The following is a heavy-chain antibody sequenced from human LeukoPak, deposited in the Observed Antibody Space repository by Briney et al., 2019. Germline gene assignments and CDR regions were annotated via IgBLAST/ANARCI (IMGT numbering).Heavy chain of an antibody. Sequence: GGSLRLSCAASGFTFSSYGMHWVRQAPGRGLEWVAVISYDGGNKYYPDSVKGRFTISRDNSKNTLYLQMNSLRAEDTAVYYCAKADGRSYFDWLSNFDYWGQGTLVTVSS. CDR2: ISYDGGNK. D-gene: IGHD3-9*01. CDR3: AKADGRSYFDWLSNFDY. CDR1: GFTFSSYG. J-gene: IGHJ4*02. V-gene: IGHV3-30*18.